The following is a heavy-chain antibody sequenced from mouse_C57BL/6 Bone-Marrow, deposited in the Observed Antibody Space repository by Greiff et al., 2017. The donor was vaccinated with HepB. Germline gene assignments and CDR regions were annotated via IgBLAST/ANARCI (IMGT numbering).Heavy chain of an antibody. CDR1: GFNIKDDY. CDR3: TLLWVRRDWYFDV. J-gene: IGHJ1*03. D-gene: IGHD2-14*01. V-gene: IGHV14-4*01. Sequence: VQLQQSGAELVRPGASVKLSCTASGFNIKDDYMHWVKQRPEQGLEWIGWIDPENGDTEYASKFQGKATITADTSSNTAYLQLSSLTSEDTAVYYCTLLWVRRDWYFDVWGTGTTVTVSS. CDR2: IDPENGDT.